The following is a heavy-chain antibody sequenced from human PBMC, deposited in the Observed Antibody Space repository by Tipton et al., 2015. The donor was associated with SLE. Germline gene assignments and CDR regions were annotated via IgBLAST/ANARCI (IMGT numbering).Heavy chain of an antibody. CDR3: ARPMDV. CDR2: MYYSGST. CDR1: GGSITSSSYF. J-gene: IGHJ6*04. V-gene: IGHV4-39*07. Sequence: LRLSCSVSGGSITSSSYFWGWIRQPPGKGLEWIGSMYYSGSTYYNPSLKSRVTISVDTSKNQFSLKLNSVTAADTAIYYCARPMDVWGKGTTVAISS.